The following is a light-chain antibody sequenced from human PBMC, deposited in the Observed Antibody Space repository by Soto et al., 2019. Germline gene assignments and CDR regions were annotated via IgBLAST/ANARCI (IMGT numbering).Light chain of an antibody. CDR2: GAS. CDR1: QSVSSF. J-gene: IGKJ5*01. Sequence: EIVLTQSPGTLSLSPGERATLSCRASQSVSSFLAWYQQRPGQAPRLLIYGASSRATGIPDRFSGSGAGTDFTLTISRREPEDFAVYYCQQYGSSPFTFGQGTRLEIK. CDR3: QQYGSSPFT. V-gene: IGKV3-20*01.